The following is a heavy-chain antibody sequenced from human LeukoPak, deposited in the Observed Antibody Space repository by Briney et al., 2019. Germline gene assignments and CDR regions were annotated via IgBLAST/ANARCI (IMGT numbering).Heavy chain of an antibody. CDR1: GYTFTGYY. J-gene: IGHJ5*02. Sequence: ASVKVSCKASGYTFTGYYMHWVRQAPGQGLEWMGWINPNSGGTNYAQKFQGRVTMTRDTSISTAYMELSRLRSDDTAVYYCARHPPDHFSYDFWRFDPWGQGTLVTVSS. V-gene: IGHV1-2*02. CDR3: ARHPPDHFSYDFWRFDP. CDR2: INPNSGGT. D-gene: IGHD3-3*01.